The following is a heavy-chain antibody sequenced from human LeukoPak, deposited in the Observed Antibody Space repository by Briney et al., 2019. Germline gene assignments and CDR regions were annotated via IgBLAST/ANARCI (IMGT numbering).Heavy chain of an antibody. CDR3: AKDPRVDIVAEDY. CDR2: ISGSGGST. J-gene: IGHJ4*02. D-gene: IGHD5-12*01. CDR1: GFTFSSYA. Sequence: GGSLRLSCAASGFTFSSYAMSWVHQAPGKGLEWVSAISGSGGSTYYADSVKGRFTISRDNSKNTLYLQMNSLRAEDTAVYYCAKDPRVDIVAEDYWGQGTLVTVSS. V-gene: IGHV3-23*01.